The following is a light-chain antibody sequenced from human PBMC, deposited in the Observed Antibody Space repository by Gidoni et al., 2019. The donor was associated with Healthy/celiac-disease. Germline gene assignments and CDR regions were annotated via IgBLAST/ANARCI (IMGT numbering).Light chain of an antibody. Sequence: ILLTPSPSTPSLSPVERATLTCRAIQSVSSSYLAWYQQKPGQAPRLLIYGASSRPTGIPYRFSGSGSGTDFTLTISRLEPEDFAVYYCQQYGSSPWTFGQGTKVEIK. CDR2: GAS. CDR3: QQYGSSPWT. CDR1: QSVSSSY. J-gene: IGKJ1*01. V-gene: IGKV3-20*01.